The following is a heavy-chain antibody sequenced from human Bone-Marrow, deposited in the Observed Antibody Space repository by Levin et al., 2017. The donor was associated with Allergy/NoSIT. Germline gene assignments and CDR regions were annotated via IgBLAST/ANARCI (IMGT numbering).Heavy chain of an antibody. D-gene: IGHD2-2*02. J-gene: IGHJ5*02. Sequence: TGGSLRLSCAASGFIFSSYVMHWVRQAPGKGLEWVAVISHDGSTKYYADSVKGRFTISRDNSKNTLSLQMSGLRAEDTAVYFCAKVRGYCSSTSCYTGNWFDPWGPGTLVTVSS. V-gene: IGHV3-30*18. CDR3: AKVRGYCSSTSCYTGNWFDP. CDR2: ISHDGSTK. CDR1: GFIFSSYV.